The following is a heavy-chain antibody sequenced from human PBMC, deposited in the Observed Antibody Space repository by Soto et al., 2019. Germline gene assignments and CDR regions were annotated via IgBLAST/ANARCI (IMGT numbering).Heavy chain of an antibody. CDR3: AKDDRGYDILTRFDY. CDR2: ITGSDGST. Sequence: DVQLLESGRGLVQPGGSLRLSCAASGFAFSSCAMSWVRQAPGKGLEWVSGITGSDGSTHYADSVKGRFTISRDNSRNTLYVQMNNLRAEDTAVYYCAKDDRGYDILTRFDYWGQGTLVTVSS. CDR1: GFAFSSCA. J-gene: IGHJ4*02. V-gene: IGHV3-23*01. D-gene: IGHD3-9*01.